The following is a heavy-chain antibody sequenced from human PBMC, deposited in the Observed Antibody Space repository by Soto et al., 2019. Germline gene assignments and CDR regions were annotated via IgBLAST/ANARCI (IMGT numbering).Heavy chain of an antibody. J-gene: IGHJ5*02. Sequence: GGSLRLSCAASGFTFDDYAMHWVRQAPGKGLEWVSLISWDGGSTYYADSVKGRFTTSRDNSKNSLYLQMNSLRAEDTALYYCARGYLAQSWGQGTLVTVSS. D-gene: IGHD6-13*01. CDR1: GFTFDDYA. V-gene: IGHV3-43D*04. CDR2: ISWDGGST. CDR3: ARGYLAQS.